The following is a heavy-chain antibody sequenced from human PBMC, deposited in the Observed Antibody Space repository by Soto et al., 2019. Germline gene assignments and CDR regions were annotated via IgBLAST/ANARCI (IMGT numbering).Heavy chain of an antibody. CDR1: GFTFSSYG. CDR3: AKERDIVVVVAPLDY. CDR2: ISYDGSNK. J-gene: IGHJ4*02. V-gene: IGHV3-30*18. Sequence: QVQLVESGGGVVQPGRSLRLSCAASGFTFSSYGMHWVRQAPGKGLEWVAVISYDGSNKYYADSVKGRFIISRDNSKNTLYLQMNSLRAEDTAVYYCAKERDIVVVVAPLDYWGQETLVTVSS. D-gene: IGHD2-15*01.